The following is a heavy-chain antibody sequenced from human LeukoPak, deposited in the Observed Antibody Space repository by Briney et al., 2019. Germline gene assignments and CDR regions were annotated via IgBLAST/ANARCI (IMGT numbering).Heavy chain of an antibody. D-gene: IGHD1-26*01. V-gene: IGHV4-30-4*08. CDR1: GGSISSGDYY. CDR3: ARYSGSYRAGWYFDL. Sequence: SQTLSLTCTVSGGSISSGDYYWSWIRQPPGKGLEWIGYIYYSGSTYYNPSLKSRVTISVDTSKNQFSLKLSSVTAADTAVYYCARYSGSYRAGWYFDLWGRGTLVTVSP. CDR2: IYYSGST. J-gene: IGHJ2*01.